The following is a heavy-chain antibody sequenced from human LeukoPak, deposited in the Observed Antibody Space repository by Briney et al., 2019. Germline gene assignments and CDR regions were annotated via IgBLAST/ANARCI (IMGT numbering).Heavy chain of an antibody. CDR2: ISSSSSYI. CDR3: ASPRGGDYGDY. V-gene: IGHV3-21*01. J-gene: IGHJ4*02. CDR1: GFTFSSYS. Sequence: PGGSLRLSCAASGFTFSSYSMNWVRQAPGKGLEWVSSISSSSSYIYYADSVKGRFTISRDNAKNSLYLQVNSLRAEDTAVYYCASPRGGDYGDYWGQGTLVTVSS. D-gene: IGHD3-16*01.